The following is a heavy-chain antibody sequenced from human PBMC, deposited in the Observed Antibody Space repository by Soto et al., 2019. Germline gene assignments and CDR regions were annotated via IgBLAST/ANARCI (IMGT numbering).Heavy chain of an antibody. J-gene: IGHJ5*02. CDR3: AGDKTRVLGNWFDP. Sequence: QVQLVQSGAEVKKPGSSVKVSCKASGGTFSSYTISWVRQAPGQGLEWMGRIIPILGIANYAQKFQGRVTIRADKTTSTAYMELSSPRSEDTAVYYCAGDKTRVLGNWFDPWGQGTLVTVSS. CDR2: IIPILGIA. V-gene: IGHV1-69*08. D-gene: IGHD4-17*01. CDR1: GGTFSSYT.